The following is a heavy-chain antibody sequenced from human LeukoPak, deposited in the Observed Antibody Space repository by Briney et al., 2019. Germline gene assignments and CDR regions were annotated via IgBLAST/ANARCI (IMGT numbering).Heavy chain of an antibody. D-gene: IGHD6-19*01. Sequence: ASVKVSCKASGYTFSNYGIVWVRQAPGQGLEWMGWISGYNGKANYAQTLHSRVTMTIDTSTSTSYMELRSLRSDDTAVYYCARVSVAGPPYFDYWGQGTLVTVSS. V-gene: IGHV1-18*01. CDR2: ISGYNGKA. CDR1: GYTFSNYG. J-gene: IGHJ4*02. CDR3: ARVSVAGPPYFDY.